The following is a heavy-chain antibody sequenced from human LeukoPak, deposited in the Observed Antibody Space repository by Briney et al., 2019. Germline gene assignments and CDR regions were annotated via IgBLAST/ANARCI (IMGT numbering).Heavy chain of an antibody. Sequence: GRSLRLSCAASGFTFSSYAMHWVRQAPGKGLEWVSAISGSGGSTYYADSVKGRFTISRDNSKNTLYLQMNSLRAEDTAVYYCAKVMKWSGSYYFDYWGQGTLVTVSS. D-gene: IGHD1-26*01. CDR1: GFTFSSYA. CDR3: AKVMKWSGSYYFDY. CDR2: ISGSGGST. V-gene: IGHV3-23*01. J-gene: IGHJ4*02.